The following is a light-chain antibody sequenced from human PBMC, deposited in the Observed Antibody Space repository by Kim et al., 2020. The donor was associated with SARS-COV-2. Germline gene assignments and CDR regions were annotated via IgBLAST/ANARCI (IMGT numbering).Light chain of an antibody. CDR2: GAS. CDR1: QSVTSNY. J-gene: IGKJ5*01. CDR3: QQYERLIT. V-gene: IGKV3-20*01. Sequence: EIVMTQSPATLSLSPGERATLSCRASQSVTSNYSSCYLQTPGQAPLLLMYGASSRATGIPGRCSGSWYGTDFTITISRLEAEDFAVYYCQQYERLITFGQGTRLDIK.